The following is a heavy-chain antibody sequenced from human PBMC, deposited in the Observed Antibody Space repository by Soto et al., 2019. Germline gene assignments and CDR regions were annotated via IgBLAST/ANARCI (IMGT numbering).Heavy chain of an antibody. D-gene: IGHD2-2*01. CDR1: GFTFSTYA. CDR3: ALYCSTTGSQEWLEH. Sequence: PGGSLRLSCAASGFTFSTYAMSWVRQAPGKGLQWVSGISGSGGTTDYADSVKGRFTISRDNSRNTLYLQMNSLRGDDTAVYYCALYCSTTGSQEWLEHWGHGTLVTISS. J-gene: IGHJ1*01. CDR2: ISGSGGTT. V-gene: IGHV3-23*01.